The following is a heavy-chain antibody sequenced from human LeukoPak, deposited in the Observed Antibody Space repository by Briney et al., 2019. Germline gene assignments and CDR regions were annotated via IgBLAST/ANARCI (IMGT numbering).Heavy chain of an antibody. D-gene: IGHD6-6*01. CDR2: IYPGDSDT. CDR1: GYSFTNYW. V-gene: IGHV5-51*01. CDR3: ARLYSSSSGAY. Sequence: GESLKISCKGSGYSFTNYWIAWVRQMPGKGLEWMGIIYPGDSDTRYSLSFQGPVTISAGKSINTAYLLWSSLKASDTAIYYCARLYSSSSGAYWGQGTLVTVSS. J-gene: IGHJ4*02.